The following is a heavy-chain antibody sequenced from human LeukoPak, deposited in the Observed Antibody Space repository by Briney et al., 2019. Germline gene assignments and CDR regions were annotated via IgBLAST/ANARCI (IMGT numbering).Heavy chain of an antibody. V-gene: IGHV3-15*01. CDR1: GFTFSNAW. CDR2: IKSKTDGCTT. CDR3: TTAESELLWFGELFYFDY. J-gene: IGHJ4*02. Sequence: GGSLRLSCAASGFTFSNAWMSWVRQAPGKGLEWVGRIKSKTDGCTTDYAAPVKGRFTISRDDSNNTLYLQMNSLKTEDTAVYYCTTAESELLWFGELFYFDYWGQGTLVTVSS. D-gene: IGHD3-10*01.